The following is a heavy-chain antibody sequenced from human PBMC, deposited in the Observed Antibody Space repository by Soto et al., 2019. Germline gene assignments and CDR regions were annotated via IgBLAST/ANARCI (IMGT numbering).Heavy chain of an antibody. J-gene: IGHJ3*02. CDR3: ARDLDYGGNSDAFDI. V-gene: IGHV4-30-4*01. CDR1: GGSISSGDYY. D-gene: IGHD4-17*01. CDR2: IYYSGST. Sequence: PSETLSLSCTVSGGSISSGDYYWSWIRQPPGKGLEWIGYIYYSGSTYYNPSLKSRVTISVDTSKNQFSLKLSSVTAADTAVYYCARDLDYGGNSDAFDIWGQGTMVT.